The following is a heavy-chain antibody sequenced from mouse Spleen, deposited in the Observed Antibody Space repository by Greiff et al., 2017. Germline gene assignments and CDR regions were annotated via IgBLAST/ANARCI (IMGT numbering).Heavy chain of an antibody. J-gene: IGHJ4*01. CDR1: GYTFTDYY. CDR3: ARRGDYYGYYAMDY. CDR2: INPNNGGT. V-gene: IGHV1-26*01. D-gene: IGHD1-2*01. Sequence: VQLQQSGPELVKPGASVKISCKASGYTFTDYYMNWVKQSHGKSLEWIGDINPNNGGTSYNQKFKGKATLTVDKSSSTAYMELRSLTSEDSAVYYCARRGDYYGYYAMDYWGQGTSVTVSS.